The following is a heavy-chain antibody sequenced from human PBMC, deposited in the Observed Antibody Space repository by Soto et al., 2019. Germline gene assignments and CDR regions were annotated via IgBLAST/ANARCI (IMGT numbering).Heavy chain of an antibody. D-gene: IGHD2-8*02. CDR2: IKPDSGAT. CDR1: GYSFTGYY. Sequence: HEHLVQSGAEVKRPGASLKVSCKASGYSFTGYYIHWVRQDPGQGLEWMGWIKPDSGATNYAQNFRGMVTQTSDTSISTASMALTSLTADDTAVYYCARGDYGTGGYPFPYFGYRCQGTVVIVSS. CDR3: ARGDYGTGGYPFPYFGY. V-gene: IGHV1-2*02. J-gene: IGHJ4*02.